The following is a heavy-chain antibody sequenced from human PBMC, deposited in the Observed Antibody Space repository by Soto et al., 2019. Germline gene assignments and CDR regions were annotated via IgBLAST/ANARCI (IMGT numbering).Heavy chain of an antibody. CDR1: GYSFFSHW. CDR2: IYPADSET. D-gene: IGHD3-22*01. J-gene: IGHJ4*02. Sequence: GESLKISCKGSGYSFFSHWIGWVRQMPGKGLEWVGIIYPADSETRYSPSFQGQVTISVDKSINTAYLQWSSLKASDTAMYYCARRPWLSGYYDYWGQGTLVTVST. V-gene: IGHV5-51*01. CDR3: ARRPWLSGYYDY.